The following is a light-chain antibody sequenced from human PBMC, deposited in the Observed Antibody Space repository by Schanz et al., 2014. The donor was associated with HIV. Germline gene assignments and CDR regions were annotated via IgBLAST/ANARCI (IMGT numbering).Light chain of an antibody. J-gene: IGKJ3*01. CDR2: AAS. Sequence: EVVMTQSPATLSLSPGERATLSCRASQSVSSNLAWYQQKVGQAPRLLIYAASSRATGIPDRFSGSGSGTDFTLTISRLEPEDFAVYYCQHRHSWPPLFTFGPGTKVNVK. CDR3: QHRHSWPPLFT. V-gene: IGKV3D-20*02. CDR1: QSVSSN.